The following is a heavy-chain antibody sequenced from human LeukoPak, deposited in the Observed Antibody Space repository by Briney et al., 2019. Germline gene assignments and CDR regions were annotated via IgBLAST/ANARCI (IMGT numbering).Heavy chain of an antibody. D-gene: IGHD6-13*01. J-gene: IGHJ3*02. CDR3: ARRTLGSSWSGGAFDI. Sequence: ASVKVSCKASGYTFTSYAMNWVRQAPGQGLEWMGWINTNTGNPTYAQGFTGRFVFSLDTSVSTAYLQISSLKAEDTAVYYCARRTLGSSWSGGAFDIWGQGTMVTVSS. CDR1: GYTFTSYA. CDR2: INTNTGNP. V-gene: IGHV7-4-1*02.